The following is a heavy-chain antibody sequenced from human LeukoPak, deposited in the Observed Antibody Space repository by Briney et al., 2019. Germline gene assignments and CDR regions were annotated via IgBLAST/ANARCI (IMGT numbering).Heavy chain of an antibody. Sequence: SETLSLTCTVSGGSISSSSYYWGWIRQPPGKGLEWIGSIYYSGSTYYNPSLKSRVTISVDTSKNQFSLKLSSVTAADTAVYYCAREGIAAMYYFDCWGQGTLVTVSS. J-gene: IGHJ4*02. D-gene: IGHD6-13*01. CDR2: IYYSGST. V-gene: IGHV4-39*01. CDR3: AREGIAAMYYFDC. CDR1: GGSISSSSYY.